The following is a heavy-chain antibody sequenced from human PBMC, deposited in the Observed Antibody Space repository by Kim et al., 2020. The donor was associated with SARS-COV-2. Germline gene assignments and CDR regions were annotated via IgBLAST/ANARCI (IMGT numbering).Heavy chain of an antibody. CDR2: R. Sequence: RYYVDSVKVRFTISRDNAKKSLFLQINSLRAEDTAVYYCARVLVNRYFDLWGRGTLVTVSS. CDR3: ARVLVNRYFDL. D-gene: IGHD2-21*01. V-gene: IGHV3-7*01. J-gene: IGHJ2*01.